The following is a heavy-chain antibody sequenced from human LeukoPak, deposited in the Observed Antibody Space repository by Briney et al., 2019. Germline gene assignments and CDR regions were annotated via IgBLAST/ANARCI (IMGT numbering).Heavy chain of an antibody. CDR2: CGDKANSYTT. CDR3: ARLLGAND. D-gene: IGHD1-26*01. J-gene: IGHJ4*02. V-gene: IGHV3-72*01. Sequence: PGGSLRLSCVASGFTFTDHSMDWVPQAPGKGLKWVGRCGDKANSYTTEYDAYVKGRFTLSRDDSKNSLYLQMNSLETEDTAVYYCARLLGANDWGQGTLVTVSS. CDR1: GFTFTDHS.